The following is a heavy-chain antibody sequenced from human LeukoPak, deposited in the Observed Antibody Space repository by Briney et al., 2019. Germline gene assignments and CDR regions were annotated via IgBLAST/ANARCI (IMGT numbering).Heavy chain of an antibody. J-gene: IGHJ4*02. Sequence: PGGSLRLSCAASGFTVSSNYMNWVRQAPGKGLEWVSAISGSGGSTYYADSVKGRFTISRDNSKNTLYLQMNSLRAEDTAVYYCAIKAVADSYWGQGTLVTVSS. CDR1: GFTVSSNY. D-gene: IGHD6-19*01. CDR3: AIKAVADSY. CDR2: ISGSGGST. V-gene: IGHV3-23*01.